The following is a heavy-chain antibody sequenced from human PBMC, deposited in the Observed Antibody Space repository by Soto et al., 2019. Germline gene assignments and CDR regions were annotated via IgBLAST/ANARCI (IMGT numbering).Heavy chain of an antibody. CDR3: ARAPPCSSTSCQYYYYYYMDV. CDR2: ISAYNGNT. Sequence: ASVKVSCKASGYTFTSYGISWVRQAPGQGLEWMGWISAYNGNTNYAQKLQGRVTMTTDTSTSTAYMELRSLRSDDTAVYYCARAPPCSSTSCQYYYYYYMDVWGKGTTVTVSS. D-gene: IGHD2-2*01. J-gene: IGHJ6*03. CDR1: GYTFTSYG. V-gene: IGHV1-18*01.